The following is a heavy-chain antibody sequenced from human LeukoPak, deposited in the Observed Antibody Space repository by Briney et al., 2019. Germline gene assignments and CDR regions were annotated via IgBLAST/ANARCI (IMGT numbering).Heavy chain of an antibody. CDR1: GFTFSSYA. D-gene: IGHD7-27*01. CDR3: ASSQTGEGFDY. CDR2: ISYDGSNK. J-gene: IGHJ4*02. V-gene: IGHV3-30-3*01. Sequence: GGSLRLSCAASGFTFSSYAMHWVRQAPGKGLEWVAVISYDGSNKYYADSVKGRFTISRDNSKNTLYLQMNSLRAEDTAVYYCASSQTGEGFDYWGQGTLVTVSS.